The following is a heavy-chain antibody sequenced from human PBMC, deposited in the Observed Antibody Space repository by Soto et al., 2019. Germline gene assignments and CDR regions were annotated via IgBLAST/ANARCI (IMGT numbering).Heavy chain of an antibody. CDR3: ARAHPMVRRHSTYYLDY. CDR1: GFTFSDYY. Sequence: GGSLRLSCAASGFTFSDYYMSWIRQAPGKGLEWVSYISRSGSFTNYADSVKGRFTISRDNAKNSLHLQMNSLRTEDTAVYYCARAHPMVRRHSTYYLDYWGQGTLVTVSS. J-gene: IGHJ4*02. D-gene: IGHD3-10*01. CDR2: ISRSGSFT. V-gene: IGHV3-11*06.